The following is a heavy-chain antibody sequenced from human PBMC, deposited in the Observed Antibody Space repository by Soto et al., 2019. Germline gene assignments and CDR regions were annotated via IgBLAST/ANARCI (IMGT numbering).Heavy chain of an antibody. CDR1: HGSISSFY. CDR3: ARGSTGDFDY. Sequence: SETLSLTCIATHGSISSFYWNWIRQPPGKGLEWIGYIYYSGSTNYNPSLKSRATISVDTSMNQFSLRLKLSSVTAADTAVYYCARGSTGDFDYWGQGTPVTVSS. CDR2: IYYSGST. D-gene: IGHD4-17*01. J-gene: IGHJ4*02. V-gene: IGHV4-59*01.